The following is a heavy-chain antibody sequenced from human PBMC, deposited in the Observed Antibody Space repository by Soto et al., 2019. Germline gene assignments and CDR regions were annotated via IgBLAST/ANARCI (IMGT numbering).Heavy chain of an antibody. V-gene: IGHV4-34*01. CDR2: VKDGGVT. Sequence: QVQLQQWGAGLLKPSETLSLTCAVNGGSFTGYYWSWVRQPPGKGLEWIGEVKDGGVTNYSPSLRRRVTISSDEPKKQFSLKVTSVTAADTAVYYCTRGQEGVVATHWDQGILVTVSS. CDR3: TRGQEGVVATH. CDR1: GGSFTGYY. D-gene: IGHD5-12*01. J-gene: IGHJ4*02.